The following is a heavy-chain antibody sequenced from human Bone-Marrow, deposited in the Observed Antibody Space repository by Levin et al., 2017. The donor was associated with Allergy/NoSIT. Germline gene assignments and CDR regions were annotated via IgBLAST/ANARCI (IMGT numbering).Heavy chain of an antibody. CDR3: AREVAVGIGATNS. CDR2: INPSGDST. Sequence: PAASVKVSCKSSGYTFTNYYMHWVRQAPGQGLEWMGIINPSGDSTGYAQKFQGRVTMTRDTSTSTDYMELSGLRSEDTAVYYCAREVAVGIGATNSWGQGTVVIVSS. J-gene: IGHJ4*02. CDR1: GYTFTNYY. D-gene: IGHD5-12*01. V-gene: IGHV1-46*01.